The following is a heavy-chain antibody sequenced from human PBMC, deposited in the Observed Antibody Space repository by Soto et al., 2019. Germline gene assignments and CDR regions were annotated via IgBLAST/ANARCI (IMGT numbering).Heavy chain of an antibody. CDR2: INLDDGGA. D-gene: IGHD3-10*01. J-gene: IGHJ1*01. Sequence: GGSLRLSCAASGFTFSSYAMSWVRQAPEKRLEWVSGINLDDGGAFDAFYADPVKGRFTISRDTAENTVYLQMNSLRVEDTGVYFCATDSGRNYFQHWGQGTLVTVSS. V-gene: IGHV3-23*01. CDR3: ATDSGRNYFQH. CDR1: GFTFSSYA.